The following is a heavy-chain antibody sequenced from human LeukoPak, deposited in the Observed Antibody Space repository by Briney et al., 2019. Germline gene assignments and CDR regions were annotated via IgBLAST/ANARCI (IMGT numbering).Heavy chain of an antibody. CDR3: ARLYQLPNFYYYGMDV. CDR1: GYTFTRYG. CDR2: ISGYNANT. J-gene: IGHJ6*02. V-gene: IGHV1-18*01. D-gene: IGHD2-2*01. Sequence: ASVTVSCTASGYTFTRYGISWVRQAPGQGLEWMGWISGYNANTNYAQKLQGRVTMTTDTSTSTASMELRSLRSDDTAVYYCARLYQLPNFYYYGMDVWGQGTTVTVSS.